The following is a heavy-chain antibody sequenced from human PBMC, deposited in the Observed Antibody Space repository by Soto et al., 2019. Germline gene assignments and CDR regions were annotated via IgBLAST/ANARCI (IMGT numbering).Heavy chain of an antibody. Sequence: GSLRLSCVASGFTVSSNYMSWVRQAPGKGLEWVSVIYSGGSTFHADSVKGRFTISRDNSKNTLYLQMNMLRAEDTAVYYCARTPAGLAHIDYWRQGTLVTVSS. CDR2: IYSGGST. CDR1: GFTVSSNY. CDR3: ARTPAGLAHIDY. D-gene: IGHD2-2*01. J-gene: IGHJ4*02. V-gene: IGHV3-53*01.